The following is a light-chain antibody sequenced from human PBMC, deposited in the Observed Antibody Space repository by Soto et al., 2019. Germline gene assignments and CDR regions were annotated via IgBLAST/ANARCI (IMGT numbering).Light chain of an antibody. CDR3: QQYTGPTTT. CDR2: GAS. V-gene: IGKV3-15*01. J-gene: IGKJ5*01. CDR1: ESVRSN. Sequence: EVVITQSPATPSVSPGERATLSCRASESVRSNLAWYRQRPGQAPRLVIYGASPRETGIPALFSGGGSGTEFTLTITRLEHEDSAVSFCQQYTGPTTTFGQGTRLEIK.